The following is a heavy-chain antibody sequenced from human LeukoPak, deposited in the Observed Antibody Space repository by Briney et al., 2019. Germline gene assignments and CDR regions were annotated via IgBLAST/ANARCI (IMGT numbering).Heavy chain of an antibody. Sequence: PGGSLRLSCAAAGFTISRYWMNWVRQAPGKGLEWVANIKEDGSEKYYVDSVKGRFTISRDNAKNSLYLQMNSLRAEDTAVYYCARDKGRMIFGVFDYWGQGILVTVSS. CDR1: GFTISRYW. J-gene: IGHJ4*02. V-gene: IGHV3-7*01. CDR2: IKEDGSEK. D-gene: IGHD3/OR15-3a*01. CDR3: ARDKGRMIFGVFDY.